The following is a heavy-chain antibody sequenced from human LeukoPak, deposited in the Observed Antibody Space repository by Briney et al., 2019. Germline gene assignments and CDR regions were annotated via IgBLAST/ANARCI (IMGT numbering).Heavy chain of an antibody. V-gene: IGHV3-23*01. D-gene: IGHD4-17*01. CDR2: ISGSGGST. CDR3: AIIDDYGDYGGY. Sequence: GGSLRLSCAASGYTFSSYAMSWVRQAPGKGLEWVSAISGSGGSTYYADSVKGRFTISRDNSKNTLYLQMNSLRAEDTAVYYCAIIDDYGDYGGYWGQGTLVTVSS. CDR1: GYTFSSYA. J-gene: IGHJ4*02.